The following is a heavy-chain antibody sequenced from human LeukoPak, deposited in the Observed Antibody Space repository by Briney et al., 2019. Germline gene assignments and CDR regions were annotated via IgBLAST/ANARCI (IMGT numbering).Heavy chain of an antibody. CDR3: ARGAGGTVTNVLFDY. J-gene: IGHJ4*02. CDR1: GGSFSGYY. Sequence: SETLSLTCAVYGGSFSGYYWSWIRQPPGKGLEGIGEINHSGSTNYNPSLKSRVTISVDTSKNQFALKLSSVTAADTAVYYCARGAGGTVTNVLFDYWGQGTLVTVSS. V-gene: IGHV4-34*01. D-gene: IGHD4-17*01. CDR2: INHSGST.